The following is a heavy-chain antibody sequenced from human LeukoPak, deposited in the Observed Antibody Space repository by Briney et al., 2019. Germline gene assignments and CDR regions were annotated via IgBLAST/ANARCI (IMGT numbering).Heavy chain of an antibody. V-gene: IGHV4-59*01. CDR3: ARTPATTWTNHFDY. Sequence: SETLSLTCTVSGGSISTYYWNWIRQSPGKGLEWIGYMYYSGSTNYNPSLKSRVTISVDTSKNESSLKLSSVTAAATAVYYCARTPATTWTNHFDYWGQGTLVTVSS. J-gene: IGHJ4*02. CDR2: MYYSGST. CDR1: GGSISTYY. D-gene: IGHD4-17*01.